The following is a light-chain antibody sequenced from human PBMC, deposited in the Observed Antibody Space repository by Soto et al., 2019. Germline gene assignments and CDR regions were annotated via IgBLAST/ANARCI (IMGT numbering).Light chain of an antibody. CDR3: QQYNSYSPT. CDR1: QSITTY. V-gene: IGKV1-5*03. J-gene: IGKJ1*01. Sequence: DIQITQSPSSLSASVGDRVTITCRASQSITTYLHWYQQKAGKAPNLLIYKASRLESGVPSRFSGSGSETEFTLTISGLQPGDSATYYCQQYNSYSPTFGQGTKVDIK. CDR2: KAS.